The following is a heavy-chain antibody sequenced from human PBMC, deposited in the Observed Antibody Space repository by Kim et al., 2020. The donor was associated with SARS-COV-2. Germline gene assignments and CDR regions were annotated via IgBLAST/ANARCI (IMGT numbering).Heavy chain of an antibody. CDR3: ARRMASTANAFDV. CDR2: IYHTGTA. CDR1: GGSISDNYY. Sequence: SETLSLTCTVSGGSISDNYYWTWIRHHPGQGLEWIGYIYHTGTAYYNPSLSSRVSISVDTTKNQFSLFVNSVTAADTAFYYCARRMASTANAFDVWGQGTKVTVSS. V-gene: IGHV4-31*03. J-gene: IGHJ3*01. D-gene: IGHD1-1*01.